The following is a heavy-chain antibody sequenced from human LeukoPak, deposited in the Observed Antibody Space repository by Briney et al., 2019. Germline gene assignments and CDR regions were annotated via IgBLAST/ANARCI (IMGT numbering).Heavy chain of an antibody. CDR2: IKQDGSEK. D-gene: IGHD1-26*01. CDR1: GSTFSSYR. V-gene: IGHV3-7*01. CDR3: ARDTRTFDY. Sequence: GGSLRLSCAASGSTFSSYRMNWVRQAPGKGLEWVANIKQDGSEKYYVDSVKGRFTISRDNAKNSLFLQMNSLRAEDTAVYYCARDTRTFDYWGQGTLVTVSS. J-gene: IGHJ4*02.